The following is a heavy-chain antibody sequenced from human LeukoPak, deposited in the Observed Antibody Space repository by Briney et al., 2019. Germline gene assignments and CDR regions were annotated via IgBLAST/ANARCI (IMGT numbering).Heavy chain of an antibody. Sequence: SETLSLTCTVSGGSISSGNYYWNWIRQPAGKGLEWIGRIWADGAPTYRPSLKSRVTISVDTSKNQFSLRLSSVTAADTAVYYCAYSSSWYGRVDYWGQGTLVTVSS. J-gene: IGHJ4*02. CDR3: AYSSSWYGRVDY. D-gene: IGHD6-13*01. CDR2: IWADGAP. CDR1: GGSISSGNYY. V-gene: IGHV4-61*02.